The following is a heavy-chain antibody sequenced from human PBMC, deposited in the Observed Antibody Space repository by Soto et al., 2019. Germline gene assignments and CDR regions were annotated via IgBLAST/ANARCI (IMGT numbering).Heavy chain of an antibody. V-gene: IGHV4-59*08. CDR2: IFYSGST. Sequence: QVQLQESGPGLVKPSETLSLTCTVSGGSISSYYWSWIRQPPGKGLEWIGYIFYSGSTNYNPSLKSRVPISVDTSKNQFSLKLSSVTAADTAVYYCARLYGLDAFEFWGQGTMVTVSS. CDR3: ARLYGLDAFEF. J-gene: IGHJ3*01. D-gene: IGHD3-16*02. CDR1: GGSISSYY.